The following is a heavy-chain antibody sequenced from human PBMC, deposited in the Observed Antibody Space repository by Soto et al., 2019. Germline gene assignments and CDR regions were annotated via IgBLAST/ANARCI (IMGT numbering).Heavy chain of an antibody. CDR1: GYIFNRYV. V-gene: IGHV1-3*01. CDR3: ARGRGWYDY. D-gene: IGHD6-19*01. J-gene: IGHJ4*02. Sequence: QVQLVQSGAEVKKPGASVKVSCKASGYIFNRYVMHWVRQAPGQRPEWMGWIDAGIGKTKYSEKFQGRVTITRDTSASTAYMELTTLRSEDTAVYYCARGRGWYDYWGQGTQVIVSS. CDR2: IDAGIGKT.